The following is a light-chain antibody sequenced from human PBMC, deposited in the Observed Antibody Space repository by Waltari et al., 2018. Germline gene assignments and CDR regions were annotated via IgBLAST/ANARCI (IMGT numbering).Light chain of an antibody. V-gene: IGLV3-19*01. CDR1: SLSRSY. CDR3: LSRDSSSTRV. CDR2: GHD. Sequence: SSELTQDPAVSVALGQTVRITCQGDSLSRSYASWYQQRPGQAPFLVLYGHDNRPSGIPDRFSGSTSGNTASLTITRAQAEDAGVYYCLSRDSSSTRVFGGGTTLTV. J-gene: IGLJ3*02.